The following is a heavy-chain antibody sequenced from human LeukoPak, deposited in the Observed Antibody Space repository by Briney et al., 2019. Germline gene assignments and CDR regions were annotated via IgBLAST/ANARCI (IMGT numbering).Heavy chain of an antibody. CDR1: GYSISSGYY. Sequence: SETLSLTCAVSGYSISSGYYWGWIRQPPGKGLEWIGSIYHSGSTYHNPSLKSRVTISVDTSKNQFSLKLSSVTAADTAVYYCARLGVVVPAAVEIAAAENYFDYWGQGTLVTVSS. V-gene: IGHV4-38-2*01. CDR3: ARLGVVVPAAVEIAAAENYFDY. CDR2: IYHSGST. J-gene: IGHJ4*02. D-gene: IGHD2-2*01.